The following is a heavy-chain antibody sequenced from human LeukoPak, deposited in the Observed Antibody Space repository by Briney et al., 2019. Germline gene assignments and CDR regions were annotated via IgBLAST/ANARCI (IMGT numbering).Heavy chain of an antibody. CDR1: GFNLNTYG. CDR2: IWHDGSDE. D-gene: IGHD2-8*01. J-gene: IGHJ5*02. Sequence: GGSLRLSCAASGFNLNTYGMHWVRQTPGKGLEWEAVIWHDGSDEYYADSVKGRFTISRDNSKSLVYLQMDSLRDEDTAVYYCAGEVVRDVSGVDYTWLDPWGQGTLVFVS. CDR3: AGEVVRDVSGVDYTWLDP. V-gene: IGHV3-33*01.